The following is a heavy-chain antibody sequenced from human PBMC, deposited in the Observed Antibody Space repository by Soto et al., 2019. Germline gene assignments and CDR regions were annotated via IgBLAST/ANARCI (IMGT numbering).Heavy chain of an antibody. V-gene: IGHV3-23*01. Sequence: VGSLRLSCAASGFTFSSYAMGWVRQGPGKGLEWVAVVSIGGSTHYVDSVRGRFTISRDNSKNTLSLQMNSLRSDDTAVYYCAAHRITIFGVVSPFDYWGQGTLVTVSS. J-gene: IGHJ4*02. CDR3: AAHRITIFGVVSPFDY. CDR1: GFTFSSYA. D-gene: IGHD3-3*01. CDR2: VSIGGST.